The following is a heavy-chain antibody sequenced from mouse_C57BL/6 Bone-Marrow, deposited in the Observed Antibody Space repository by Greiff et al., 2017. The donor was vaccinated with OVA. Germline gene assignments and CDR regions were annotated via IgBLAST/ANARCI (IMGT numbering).Heavy chain of an antibody. CDR2: ICSGGDYI. J-gene: IGHJ4*01. V-gene: IGHV5-9-1*02. Sequence: VVESGEGLVKPGGSLKLSCAASGFTFRSYAMSWVRQTPEKRLEWVAYICSGGDYIYYADTVKGRFTISRDNARNTLYLQMSSLKSEDTAIYYCTRLLDAMDYWGQGTSVTVSS. CDR1: GFTFRSYA. D-gene: IGHD2-12*01. CDR3: TRLLDAMDY.